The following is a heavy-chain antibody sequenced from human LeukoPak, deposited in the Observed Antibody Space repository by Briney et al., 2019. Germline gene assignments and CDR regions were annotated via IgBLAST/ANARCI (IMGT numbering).Heavy chain of an antibody. CDR3: ARDGGRRDDY. CDR2: IRQDGSEK. D-gene: IGHD5-24*01. V-gene: IGHV3-7*01. J-gene: IGHJ4*02. CDR1: GFTFSSYW. Sequence: GGSLRLSCAASGFTFSSYWMTWVRQAPGKGLEWVANIRQDGSEKYYVDSVKGRFTISRDNAKNSLYLQMNSLRAEDTAVFYCARDGGRRDDYWGQGTLVTVSS.